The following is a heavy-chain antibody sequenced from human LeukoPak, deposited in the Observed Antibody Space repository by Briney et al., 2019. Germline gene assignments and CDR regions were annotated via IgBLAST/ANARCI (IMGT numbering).Heavy chain of an antibody. V-gene: IGHV4-59*01. D-gene: IGHD1-26*01. Sequence: PSETLSLTCTVSGGSISSYYWSWIRQPPGKGLEWIGYIYYSGSTNYNPSLKSRVTISVDTSKNQFSLKLSSVTAADTAVYYCARGLKEGGSYYGYYYYGMDVWGQGTTVTVSS. CDR1: GGSISSYY. CDR2: IYYSGST. J-gene: IGHJ6*02. CDR3: ARGLKEGGSYYGYYYYGMDV.